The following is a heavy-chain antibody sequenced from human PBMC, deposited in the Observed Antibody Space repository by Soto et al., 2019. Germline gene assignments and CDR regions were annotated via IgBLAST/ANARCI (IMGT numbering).Heavy chain of an antibody. D-gene: IGHD4-4*01. CDR2: IWPDDSDT. J-gene: IGHJ4*02. V-gene: IGHV5-51*01. CDR1: GYSFTSYW. Sequence: PGESLKISCKGSGYSFTSYWIGWVRQMPGKGLEWMGIIWPDDSDTRYSPSFQGQVTISADKSINTAYVQWSSLKASDTAMYYCARHGKLNDNSNVFDNWGQGTPVTVSS. CDR3: ARHGKLNDNSNVFDN.